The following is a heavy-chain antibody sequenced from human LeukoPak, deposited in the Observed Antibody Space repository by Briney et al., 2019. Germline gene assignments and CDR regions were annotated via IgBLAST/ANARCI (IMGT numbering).Heavy chain of an antibody. D-gene: IGHD3-22*01. CDR1: GGSIYSYY. CDR3: AREARDHNDGSGYYNDY. CDR2: IYTSGTT. Sequence: SETLSLTCSVSGGSIYSYYWSWIRQAAGKGLEWIGRIYTSGTTNYNPSLASRVTVSLDTSHNQFSLKLTSLTAADTAVYYCAREARDHNDGSGYYNDYWGQGTLVTVSS. V-gene: IGHV4-4*07. J-gene: IGHJ4*02.